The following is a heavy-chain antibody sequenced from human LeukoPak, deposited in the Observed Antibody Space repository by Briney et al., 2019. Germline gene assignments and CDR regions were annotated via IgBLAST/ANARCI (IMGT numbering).Heavy chain of an antibody. CDR1: GYSFTSYW. Sequence: GESLKISCKGSGYSFTSYWIGWVRQMPGKGLEWMGIIYPGDSDTRYSPSFQGQVTISADKSISTAYLQWSSLKASDTAMYYCARPINWNDVRVDAFDIWGQGTMVTVSS. CDR2: IYPGDSDT. D-gene: IGHD1-1*01. CDR3: ARPINWNDVRVDAFDI. J-gene: IGHJ3*02. V-gene: IGHV5-51*01.